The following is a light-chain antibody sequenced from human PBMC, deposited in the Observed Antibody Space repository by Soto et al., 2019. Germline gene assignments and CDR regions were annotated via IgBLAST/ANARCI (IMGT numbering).Light chain of an antibody. CDR1: QGISNY. CDR2: AAS. Sequence: DIQLTQTPSFLSASVGDRVTITCRASQGISNYLTWYQQKPGKAPKLLIYAASTLQSGVPSRFSGSGSGTEFTLTISSLQPEDFAAYYCQQLNSYPITFGQGTRLEIK. J-gene: IGKJ5*01. V-gene: IGKV1-9*01. CDR3: QQLNSYPIT.